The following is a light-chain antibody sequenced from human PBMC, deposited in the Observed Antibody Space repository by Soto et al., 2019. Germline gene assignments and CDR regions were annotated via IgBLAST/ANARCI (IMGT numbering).Light chain of an antibody. CDR1: SSNIGRNN. Sequence: QSVLTQPPSASGTPGQRVTISCSGSSSNIGRNNVYWYQQFPGTAPKLLIYTSNQRPSGVPDRFSGSKSGTSASLAISGLRSEDEADYYCAAWDDSLSGYVFGTGTKVTVL. V-gene: IGLV1-47*01. CDR3: AAWDDSLSGYV. CDR2: TSN. J-gene: IGLJ1*01.